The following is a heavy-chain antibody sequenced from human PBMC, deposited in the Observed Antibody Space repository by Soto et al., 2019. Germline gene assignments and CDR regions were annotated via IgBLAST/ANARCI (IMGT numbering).Heavy chain of an antibody. V-gene: IGHV1-18*04. Sequence: QVQLVQSGAEVKKPGASVKVSCKASGYTFTSYGISWVRQAPGPGLEWMGRISAYNGNTNYAQKLQGRVTMTTDTSTSTAYMELRSLRSDDTAVYYCARDRTWGSYWGGYYYYGMDVWGQGTTVTVSS. CDR2: ISAYNGNT. J-gene: IGHJ6*02. CDR3: ARDRTWGSYWGGYYYYGMDV. CDR1: GYTFTSYG. D-gene: IGHD1-26*01.